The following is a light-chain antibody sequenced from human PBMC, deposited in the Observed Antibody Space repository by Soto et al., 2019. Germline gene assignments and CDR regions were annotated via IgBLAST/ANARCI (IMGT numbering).Light chain of an antibody. CDR3: CSYVGSTTYV. CDR1: SNDVGRYNQ. CDR2: EGS. Sequence: QSALTQPASVSGSPGQSITISCTGSSNDVGRYNQVSWYQQHPGKAPKVMIYEGSQRPSGVSNRFSGSKSGNTASLTISVLQAEDEADYYCCSYVGSTTYVFGTGTKLTVL. J-gene: IGLJ1*01. V-gene: IGLV2-23*01.